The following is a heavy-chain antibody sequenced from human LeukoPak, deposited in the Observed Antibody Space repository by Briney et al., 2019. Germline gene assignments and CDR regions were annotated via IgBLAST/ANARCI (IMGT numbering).Heavy chain of an antibody. CDR3: ARVPYATVADAFDI. D-gene: IGHD2-8*01. CDR2: IWYDGSNK. J-gene: IGHJ3*02. CDR1: GFTFSTYG. Sequence: GRSLRLSCAASGFTFSTYGMHWFRQAPGKGLEWVAIIWYDGSNKYYADSVKGRFTISRDNSKNTLYLQMNSLRAEDTAVYYCARVPYATVADAFDIWGQGTLVTVSS. V-gene: IGHV3-33*01.